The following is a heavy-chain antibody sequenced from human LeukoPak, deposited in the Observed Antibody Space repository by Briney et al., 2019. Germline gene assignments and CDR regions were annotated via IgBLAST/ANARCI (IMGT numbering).Heavy chain of an antibody. Sequence: GGSLRLSRGASGFTFSSYGMHWVRQAPDKGLEWVAFIRYDGSNKNYADSVKGRFTISRDNSKNTLYLQMNSLRAEDTAVYYCAKVYEYGDNDWFDSWGQGTLVTVSS. J-gene: IGHJ5*01. CDR1: GFTFSSYG. V-gene: IGHV3-30*02. CDR3: AKVYEYGDNDWFDS. CDR2: IRYDGSNK. D-gene: IGHD4-17*01.